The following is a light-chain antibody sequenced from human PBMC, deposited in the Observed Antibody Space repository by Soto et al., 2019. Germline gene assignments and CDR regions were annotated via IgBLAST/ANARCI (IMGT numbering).Light chain of an antibody. Sequence: EIVLTQAPETVSLCAAAKSKITGMASQSVTSRYLAWYQQKPGQAPRLLIYGASSRATGIPDRFSGSGSGTDFTLTIRRLEPEDFAVYYCHQYGSSQAVRVGQGTKVDIK. CDR3: HQYGSSQAVR. J-gene: IGKJ1*01. V-gene: IGKV3-20*01. CDR2: GAS. CDR1: QSVTSRY.